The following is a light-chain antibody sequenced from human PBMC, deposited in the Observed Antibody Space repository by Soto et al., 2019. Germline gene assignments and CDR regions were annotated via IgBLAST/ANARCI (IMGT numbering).Light chain of an antibody. Sequence: QSVLTQPSSASGSPGQSVTISCTGTSSEVGGYNYVSWYQQYPGRAPKLMIYEVTKRPSGVPDRFSGSKSGNTASLTVSGLQAEDEADYYCSSYAASNNFYFVFGGGTKVTVL. CDR3: SSYAASNNFYFV. CDR2: EVT. J-gene: IGLJ3*02. V-gene: IGLV2-8*01. CDR1: SSEVGGYNY.